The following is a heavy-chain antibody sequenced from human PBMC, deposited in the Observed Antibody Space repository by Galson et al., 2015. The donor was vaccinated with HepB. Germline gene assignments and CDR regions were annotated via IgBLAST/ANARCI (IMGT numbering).Heavy chain of an antibody. CDR3: ARAKYQLLNPRVYYYYMDV. CDR1: GFTFSSYW. Sequence: SLRLSCAAPGFTFSSYWMHWVRQAPGKGLVWVSRINSDGSSTSYADSVRGRFTISRDNAKNTLYLQMNSLRAEDTAVYYCARAKYQLLNPRVYYYYMDVWGKGTTVTVSS. V-gene: IGHV3-74*01. J-gene: IGHJ6*03. CDR2: INSDGSST. D-gene: IGHD2-2*01.